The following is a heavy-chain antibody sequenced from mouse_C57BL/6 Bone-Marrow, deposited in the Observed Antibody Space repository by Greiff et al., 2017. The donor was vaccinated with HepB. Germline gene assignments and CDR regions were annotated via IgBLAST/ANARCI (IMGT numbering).Heavy chain of an antibody. CDR2: INYDGSST. V-gene: IGHV5-16*01. D-gene: IGHD2-12*01. CDR3: ARGGVVTPSMDY. Sequence: EVMLVESEGGLVKPGSSMKLSCTASGFTFSDYYMAWVRQVPEKGLEWVANINYDGSSTYYLDSLKSRFIISRDNAQNILYLQMSSLKSEDTATYYCARGGVVTPSMDYWGQGTSVTVSS. CDR1: GFTFSDYY. J-gene: IGHJ4*01.